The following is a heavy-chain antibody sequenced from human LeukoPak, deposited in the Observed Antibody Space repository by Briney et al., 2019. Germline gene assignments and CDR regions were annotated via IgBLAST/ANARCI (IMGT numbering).Heavy chain of an antibody. J-gene: IGHJ4*02. V-gene: IGHV4-34*01. Sequence: SETLSLTCTVSGGSISSYYWSWIRQPPGKGLEWIGEINHSGSTNYNPSLKSRVTISVDTSKNQFSLKLSSVTAADTAVYYCAREVHSSGWEDFDYWGQGTLVTVSS. CDR3: AREVHSSGWEDFDY. D-gene: IGHD6-19*01. CDR1: GGSISSYY. CDR2: INHSGST.